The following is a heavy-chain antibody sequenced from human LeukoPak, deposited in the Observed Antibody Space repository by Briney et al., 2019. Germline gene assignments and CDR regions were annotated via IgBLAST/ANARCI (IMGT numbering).Heavy chain of an antibody. J-gene: IGHJ4*02. CDR1: GFTFSNYA. CDR3: SRSNNIVGATYFDY. D-gene: IGHD1-26*01. V-gene: IGHV3-64*02. Sequence: PGGSLRLSCAASGFTFSNYAMHWVRQAPGKGLEYISSISSDGGSTYYADSVKGRFTISRDNSKNTLYLQMGRLRAEDMAVYYCSRSNNIVGATYFDYWGQGTLVTDSS. CDR2: ISSDGGST.